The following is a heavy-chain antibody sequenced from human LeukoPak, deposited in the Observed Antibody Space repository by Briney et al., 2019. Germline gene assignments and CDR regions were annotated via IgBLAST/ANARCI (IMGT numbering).Heavy chain of an antibody. CDR1: GGSISGYY. CDR3: ARGFAYGSGSYYIPY. CDR2: INHSGST. J-gene: IGHJ4*02. D-gene: IGHD3-10*01. Sequence: SETLSLTCTVSGGSISGYYWSWIRQPPGKGLEWIGEINHSGSTNYNPSLKSRVTISVDTSKNQFSLKLSSVTAADTAVYYCARGFAYGSGSYYIPYWGRGTLVTVSS. V-gene: IGHV4-34*01.